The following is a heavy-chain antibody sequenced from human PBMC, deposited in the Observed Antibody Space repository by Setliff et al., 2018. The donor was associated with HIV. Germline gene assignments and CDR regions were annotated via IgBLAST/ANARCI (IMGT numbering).Heavy chain of an antibody. D-gene: IGHD4-4*01. V-gene: IGHV3-30*02. CDR1: GFTFSSYG. J-gene: IGHJ4*02. CDR2: IRYDGSNK. Sequence: QLGGSLRLSCAASGFTFSSYGMHWVRQAPGKGLEWVAFIRYDGSNKYYADSVKGRFTISRDNSKNTLYLQMNSLRAEDTAMYYCAKTQTVITVYGPFDSWGQGTPVTVSS. CDR3: AKTQTVITVYGPFDS.